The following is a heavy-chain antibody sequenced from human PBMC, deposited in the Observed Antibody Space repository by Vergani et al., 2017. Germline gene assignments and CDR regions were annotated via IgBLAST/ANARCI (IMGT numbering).Heavy chain of an antibody. V-gene: IGHV4-34*01. CDR1: GGSFSGYY. CDR2: INHSGST. CDR3: ARGRLMVFGVVIYYYYMDV. J-gene: IGHJ6*03. D-gene: IGHD3-3*01. Sequence: QVQLQQWGAGLLKPSETLSLTCAVYGGSFSGYYWSWIRQPQGKGQKWIGEINHSGSTNYNPSLKSRVTISVDTSKNQFSLRLSSVTAAYTAVYYCARGRLMVFGVVIYYYYMDVWGKGTTVTVSS.